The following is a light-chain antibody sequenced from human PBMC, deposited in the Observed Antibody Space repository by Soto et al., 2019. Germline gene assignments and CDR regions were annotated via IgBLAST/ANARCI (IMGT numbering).Light chain of an antibody. CDR2: DVS. Sequence: QSALTQPASVSGSPGQSITISCTGTSSDVGGYNYVSWYQHHPGKAPKLMIYDVSNRPSGVSYRFSGSKSGNTASLTISGLQAEDEADYYCSSYTSSSTLGVFGTGTKLTVL. CDR1: SSDVGGYNY. V-gene: IGLV2-14*03. J-gene: IGLJ1*01. CDR3: SSYTSSSTLGV.